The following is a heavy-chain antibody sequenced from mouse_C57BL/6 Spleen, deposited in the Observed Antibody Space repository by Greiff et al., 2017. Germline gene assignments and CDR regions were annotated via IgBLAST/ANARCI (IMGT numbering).Heavy chain of an antibody. CDR2: IYPGDGDT. CDR3: ARYSGSSYRYFDV. V-gene: IGHV1-82*01. Sequence: VQLQQSGPELVKPGASVKISCKASGYAFSSSWMNWVKQRPGKGLEWIGRIYPGDGDTNYNGKFKGKATLTADKSSSTAYMQLSSLTSEDSAVYTCARYSGSSYRYFDVWGTGTTVTVSS. CDR1: GYAFSSSW. J-gene: IGHJ1*03. D-gene: IGHD1-1*01.